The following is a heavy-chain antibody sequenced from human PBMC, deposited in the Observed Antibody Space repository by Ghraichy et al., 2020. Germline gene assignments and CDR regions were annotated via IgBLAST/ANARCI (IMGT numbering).Heavy chain of an antibody. CDR1: GGSISSSSYY. D-gene: IGHD2-15*01. Sequence: SQTLSLTCTVSGGSISSSSYYWGWIRQPPGKGLEWIGSIYYSGSTYYNPSLKSRVTISVDTSKNQFSLKLSSVTAADTAVYYCARHEHSGGSFAPDYWGQGTLVTVSS. CDR2: IYYSGST. J-gene: IGHJ4*02. V-gene: IGHV4-39*01. CDR3: ARHEHSGGSFAPDY.